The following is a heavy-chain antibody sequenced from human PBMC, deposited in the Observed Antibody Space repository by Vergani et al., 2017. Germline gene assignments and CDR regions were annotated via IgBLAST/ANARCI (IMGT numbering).Heavy chain of an antibody. CDR2: ISWNSNSI. CDR3: AKVRPFLGGSYFSSALDY. CDR1: GSTVSGNY. V-gene: IGHV3-9*01. J-gene: IGHJ4*02. D-gene: IGHD1-26*01. Sequence: QLVESGGGLVQPGGSLRLSCAASGSTVSGNYMTWVRQAPGKGLEWVSGISWNSNSIGYADSVKGRFTISRDNAKNSLYLQMNSLRAEDTAVYYCAKVRPFLGGSYFSSALDYWGQGTLVTVSS.